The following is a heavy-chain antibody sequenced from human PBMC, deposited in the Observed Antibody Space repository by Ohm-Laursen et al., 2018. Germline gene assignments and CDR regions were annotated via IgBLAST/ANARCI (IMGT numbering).Heavy chain of an antibody. CDR1: GGSISSDSYY. V-gene: IGHV4-39*01. Sequence: GTLSLTCTVSGGSISSDSYYWGWIRQPPGKGLEWIGSIYYSGHTYYNPSLKSRVTMSVDTSKNQFSLKLSSVTAADTALYYCARGLWWFDPWGQGTLVTVSS. CDR3: ARGLWWFDP. J-gene: IGHJ5*02. CDR2: IYYSGHT.